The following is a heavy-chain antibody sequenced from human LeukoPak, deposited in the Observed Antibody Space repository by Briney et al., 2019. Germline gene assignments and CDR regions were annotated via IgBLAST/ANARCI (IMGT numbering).Heavy chain of an antibody. CDR1: GFTFSSYA. CDR2: ISYDGSNK. D-gene: IGHD3-16*02. V-gene: IGHV3-30*01. Sequence: GRSLRLSCAASGFTFSSYAMHWVRQAPGKGLEWVAVISYDGSNKYYADSVKGRFTISRDNSKNTLYLQMNSLRAEDTAVYYCARDHYYDYVWGSYRPLNYYFDYSGQGTLVTVSS. J-gene: IGHJ4*02. CDR3: ARDHYYDYVWGSYRPLNYYFDY.